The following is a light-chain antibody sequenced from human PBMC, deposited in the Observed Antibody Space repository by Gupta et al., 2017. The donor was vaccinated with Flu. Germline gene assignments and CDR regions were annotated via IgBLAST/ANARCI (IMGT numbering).Light chain of an antibody. Sequence: DIQLTQSPSTLSASVGARVTITCLDSQSISSWLAWYQQKPGKAPKVLIYKASSLQSGVPSRFSGSGSGTEFTLTISSLQPDDVATYYCQQYNSYPGTFGQGTKVEIK. V-gene: IGKV1-5*03. CDR3: QQYNSYPGT. CDR2: KAS. J-gene: IGKJ1*01. CDR1: QSISSW.